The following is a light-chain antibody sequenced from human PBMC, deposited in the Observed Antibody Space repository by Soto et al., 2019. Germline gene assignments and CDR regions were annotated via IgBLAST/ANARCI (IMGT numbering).Light chain of an antibody. Sequence: EIVLTQSPGTLSLSPGERATLSCRASQSVTSNYLAWYQQKPGEAPSLLIYGASTRSAGIPDRFSGSGTGTDCALTISGLEPEDVAVYFCQQYASSPWTFGQGTKVEIK. CDR3: QQYASSPWT. CDR2: GAS. V-gene: IGKV3-20*01. CDR1: QSVTSNY. J-gene: IGKJ1*01.